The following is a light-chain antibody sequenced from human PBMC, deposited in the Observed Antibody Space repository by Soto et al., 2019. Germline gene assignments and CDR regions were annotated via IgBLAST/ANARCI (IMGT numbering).Light chain of an antibody. J-gene: IGLJ2*01. CDR3: ATWDGSLPGEV. CDR2: GNG. Sequence: QSVLTQPPSVSGAPGQRVTISCTGSSSNIGAGYDVHWYQQLPGTAPKLLIYGNGNRPSGVPDRFSGSKSGTSASLAITGLQAEDEADYYCATWDGSLPGEVFGGGTKLTVL. CDR1: SSNIGAGYD. V-gene: IGLV1-40*01.